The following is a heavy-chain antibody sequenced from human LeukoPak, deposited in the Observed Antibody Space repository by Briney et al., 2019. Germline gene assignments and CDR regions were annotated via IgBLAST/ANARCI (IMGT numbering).Heavy chain of an antibody. CDR1: GFTFSDYY. CDR2: ISSSGSTI. V-gene: IGHV3-11*04. D-gene: IGHD3-9*01. J-gene: IGHJ6*03. CDR3: ARDYYDILTGYYYYYMDV. Sequence: GGSLRLSCAASGFTFSDYYMSWIRQAPGKGLEWVSYISSSGSTIYYADSVKGRFTISRDNAKNSLYLQMNSLRAEDTAVYYCARDYYDILTGYYYYYMDVWGKGTTVTISS.